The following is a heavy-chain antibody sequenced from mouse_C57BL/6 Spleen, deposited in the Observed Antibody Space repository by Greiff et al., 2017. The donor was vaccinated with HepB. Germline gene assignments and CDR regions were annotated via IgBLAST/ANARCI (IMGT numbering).Heavy chain of an antibody. CDR1: GYAFSSSW. D-gene: IGHD1-1*01. CDR2: IYPGDGDT. J-gene: IGHJ4*01. V-gene: IGHV1-82*01. CDR3: ARELLYYYAMDY. Sequence: VHLVESGPELVKPGASVKISCKASGYAFSSSWMNWVKQRPGKGLEWIGRIYPGDGDTNYNGKFKGKATLTADKSSSTAYMQLSSLTSEDSAVYFCARELLYYYAMDYWGQGTSVTVSS.